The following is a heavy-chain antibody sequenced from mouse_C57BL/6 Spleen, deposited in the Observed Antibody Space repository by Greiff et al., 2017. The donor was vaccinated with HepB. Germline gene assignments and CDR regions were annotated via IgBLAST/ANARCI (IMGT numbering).Heavy chain of an antibody. CDR1: GYAFSSYW. J-gene: IGHJ3*01. CDR3: ARGEGYDCYYGFAY. Sequence: QVQLQQSGAELVKPGASVKISCKASGYAFSSYWMNWVKQRPGKGLEWIGQIYPGDGDTNYNGKFKGKATLTADKSSSTAYMPLSSLTSEDSAVYFCARGEGYDCYYGFAYWGQGTLVTVSA. D-gene: IGHD2-3*01. V-gene: IGHV1-80*01. CDR2: IYPGDGDT.